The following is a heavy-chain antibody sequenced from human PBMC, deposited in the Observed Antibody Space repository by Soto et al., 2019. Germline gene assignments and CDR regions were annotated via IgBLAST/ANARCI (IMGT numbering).Heavy chain of an antibody. V-gene: IGHV1-18*01. CDR1: GYTFTSYG. CDR2: ISAYNGNT. D-gene: IGHD3-9*01. J-gene: IGHJ5*02. Sequence: ASVKVSCKASGYTFTSYGISWVRQAPGQGLEWMGWISAYNGNTNYAQKLQGRVTMTTDTSTSTAYMELRSLRSDDTAVYYCARDRNGYYDILTGQNWFDPWGQGTLVTV. CDR3: ARDRNGYYDILTGQNWFDP.